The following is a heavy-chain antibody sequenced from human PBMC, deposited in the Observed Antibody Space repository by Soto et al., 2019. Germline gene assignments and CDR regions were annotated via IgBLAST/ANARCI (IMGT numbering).Heavy chain of an antibody. CDR2: MNPNSGNT. CDR3: ARGGYSYVYGGDY. CDR1: GYTFTSYD. D-gene: IGHD5-18*01. V-gene: IGHV1-8*01. J-gene: IGHJ4*02. Sequence: QVQLVQSGAEVKKPGASVKVSCKASGYTFTSYDINWVRQATGQGLEWMGWMNPNSGNTGYAQKFQGRVTMNKNTSIRTDHLEMRSLRSVVTAVCYCARGGYSYVYGGDYWGQGTLVTVSS.